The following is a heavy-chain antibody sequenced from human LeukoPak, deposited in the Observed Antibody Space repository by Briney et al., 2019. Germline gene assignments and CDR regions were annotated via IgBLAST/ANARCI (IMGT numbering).Heavy chain of an antibody. CDR2: MNPNSGNT. Sequence: ASVKVSCKASGYTFTSYDINWVRQATGQGLEWMGRMNPNSGNTGYAQKFQGRVTMTRNTSISTAYMELSSLRSEDTAVYYCARVRRVYYYDSSGPLGYWGQGTLVTVSS. V-gene: IGHV1-8*01. CDR1: GYTFTSYD. J-gene: IGHJ4*02. D-gene: IGHD3-22*01. CDR3: ARVRRVYYYDSSGPLGY.